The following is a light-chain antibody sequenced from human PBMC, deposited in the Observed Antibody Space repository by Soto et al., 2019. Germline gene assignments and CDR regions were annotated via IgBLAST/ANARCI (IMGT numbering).Light chain of an antibody. CDR1: QSFSDW. CDR2: GAS. V-gene: IGKV1-5*01. J-gene: IGKJ1*01. CDR3: QQYNNSPWT. Sequence: DIQMTQSPSTLSASVGDRVTITCRASQSFSDWLAWYQQKPGKVSKLLIYGASNLESGVPSRFSGSGSGTEFTLTINSLQPDDFATYYCQQYNNSPWTFGQGTKVVIK.